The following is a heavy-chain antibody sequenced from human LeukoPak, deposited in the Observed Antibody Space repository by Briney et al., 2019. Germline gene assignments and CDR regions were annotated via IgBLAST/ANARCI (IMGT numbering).Heavy chain of an antibody. CDR3: ARGSRYYYDSSGYHLPYYYYYMDV. D-gene: IGHD3-22*01. Sequence: SETLSLTCAVYGGSFSGYYWSWIRQPPGKGLEWIGEINHSGSTNYNPSLKSRVTISVDTSKNQFSLKPSSVTAADTAAYYCARGSRYYYDSSGYHLPYYYYYMDVWGKGTTVTVSS. V-gene: IGHV4-34*01. J-gene: IGHJ6*03. CDR2: INHSGST. CDR1: GGSFSGYY.